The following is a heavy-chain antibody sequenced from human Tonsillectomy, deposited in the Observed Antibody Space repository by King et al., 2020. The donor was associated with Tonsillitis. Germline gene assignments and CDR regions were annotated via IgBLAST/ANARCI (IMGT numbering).Heavy chain of an antibody. V-gene: IGHV3-23*03. J-gene: IGHJ4*02. Sequence: VQLVESGGGLVQPGGSLRLSCAASGFTFSSYAMSWVRQAPGKGLEWVSVIYSGGSSTYYADSVKGRFTISRDNSKNTLYLQMNSQRAEDTAVYYCAKDHLTYYYDSSGGNFDYWGQGTLVTVSS. CDR3: AKDHLTYYYDSSGGNFDY. CDR2: IYSGGSST. D-gene: IGHD3-22*01. CDR1: GFTFSSYA.